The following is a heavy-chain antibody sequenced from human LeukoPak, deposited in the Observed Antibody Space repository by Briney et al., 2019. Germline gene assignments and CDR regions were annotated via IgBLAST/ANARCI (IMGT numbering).Heavy chain of an antibody. V-gene: IGHV4-30-4*01. D-gene: IGHD3-16*01. CDR3: ARELGY. J-gene: IGHJ4*02. Sequence: PSETLSLTCTVSGGSISSGNYYWTWVRQPPGKGLEWIGQIYYSGSTYYNPSLESRVTISLDTSKNQFSMKLSSVTAADTAIYYCARELGYWGQGTLVTVSS. CDR1: GGSISSGNYY. CDR2: IYYSGST.